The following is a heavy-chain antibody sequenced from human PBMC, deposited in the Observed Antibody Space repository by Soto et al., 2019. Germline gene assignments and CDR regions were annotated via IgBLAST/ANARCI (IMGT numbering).Heavy chain of an antibody. CDR2: IYTSGST. D-gene: IGHD2-2*02. CDR3: ARDLVVVPAAIMRDYYGMDV. J-gene: IGHJ6*02. V-gene: IGHV4-4*07. CDR1: GGSISSYY. Sequence: SETLSLTCTVSGGSISSYYWSWIRQPAGKGLEWIGRIYTSGSTNYNPSLKSRVTMSVDTSKNQFSLKLSSVTAADTAVYYCARDLVVVPAAIMRDYYGMDVWGQGTTVTV.